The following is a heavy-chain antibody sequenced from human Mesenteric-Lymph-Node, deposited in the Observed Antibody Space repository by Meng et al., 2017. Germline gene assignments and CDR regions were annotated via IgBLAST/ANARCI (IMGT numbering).Heavy chain of an antibody. CDR1: GYTFTSCA. J-gene: IGHJ6*02. V-gene: IGHV1-18*01. CDR2: ISAYNGNT. Sequence: ASVKVSCKASGYTFTSCAMNWVRQAPGQGLEWMGWISAYNGNTNYAQKLQGRVTMTTDTSTSTAYMELRSLRSDDTAVYYCARRRLGGMDVWGQGTTVTVSS. CDR3: ARRRLGGMDV.